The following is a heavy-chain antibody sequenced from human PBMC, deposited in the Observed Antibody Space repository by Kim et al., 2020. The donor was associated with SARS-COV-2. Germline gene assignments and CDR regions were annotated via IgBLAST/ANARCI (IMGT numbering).Heavy chain of an antibody. Sequence: GGSLRLSCAASGFTFSSYAMHWVRQAPGKGLEWVAVISYDGSNKYYADSVKGRFTISRDNSKNTLYLQMNSLRAEDTAVYYCASLPFQYGSGSYHRDAF. V-gene: IGHV3-30*04. J-gene: IGHJ3*01. CDR3: ASLPFQYGSGSYHRDAF. CDR1: GFTFSSYA. D-gene: IGHD3-10*01. CDR2: ISYDGSNK.